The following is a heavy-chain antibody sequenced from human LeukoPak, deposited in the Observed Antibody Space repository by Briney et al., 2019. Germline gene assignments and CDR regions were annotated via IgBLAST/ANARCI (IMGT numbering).Heavy chain of an antibody. V-gene: IGHV3-30*02. D-gene: IGHD3-3*01. J-gene: IGHJ5*02. Sequence: GPLRLSCAASGFTFSSYGMHWVRQAPGKGLEWVAFIRYDGSNKYYADSVKGRFTISRDNSKNTLYLQMNSLRAEDTAVYYCAKGYDFCFDPWGQGTLVTVSS. CDR3: AKGYDFCFDP. CDR2: IRYDGSNK. CDR1: GFTFSSYG.